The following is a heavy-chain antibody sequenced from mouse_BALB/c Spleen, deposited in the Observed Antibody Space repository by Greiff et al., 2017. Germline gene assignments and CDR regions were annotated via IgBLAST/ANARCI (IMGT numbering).Heavy chain of an antibody. V-gene: IGHV1-19*01. CDR3: AREGEAY. J-gene: IGHJ3*01. CDR1: GYTFTDYY. CDR2: VNPYNGGT. Sequence: EVQLQQSGPELVKPGASVKMSCKASGYTFTDYYMDWVKQSHGESFEWIGRVNPYNGGTSYNQKFKGKATLTVDKSSSTAYMELNSLTSEDSAVYYCAREGEAYWGQGTLVTVAA.